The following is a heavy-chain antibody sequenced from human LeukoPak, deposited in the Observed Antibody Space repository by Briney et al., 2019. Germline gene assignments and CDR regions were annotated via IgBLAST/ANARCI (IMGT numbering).Heavy chain of an antibody. D-gene: IGHD2-2*01. Sequence: PSETLSLTCTVSGGSISSGGYYWSWIRQPPGKGLEWIGEINHSGSTNYNPSLKSRVTISLDTSRNQFSLKLSSVTAADTAVYYCAKYGPVPAAMGTYAFDIWGQGTMVTVSS. CDR3: AKYGPVPAAMGTYAFDI. CDR2: INHSGST. CDR1: GGSISSGGYY. V-gene: IGHV4-39*07. J-gene: IGHJ3*02.